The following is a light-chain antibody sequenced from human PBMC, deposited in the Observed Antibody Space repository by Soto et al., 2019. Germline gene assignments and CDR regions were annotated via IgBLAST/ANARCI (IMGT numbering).Light chain of an antibody. CDR3: QHYNGYPIT. Sequence: DIHMTQSPPTLSASLGDRVTITCRASQSLNNWLAWYQQKPGKAPKLLIYKASSLESGVPTWFSGSGSGTEFTLTISSLQPDDFATYYCQHYNGYPITFGGGTKVEIK. CDR2: KAS. V-gene: IGKV1-5*03. J-gene: IGKJ4*01. CDR1: QSLNNW.